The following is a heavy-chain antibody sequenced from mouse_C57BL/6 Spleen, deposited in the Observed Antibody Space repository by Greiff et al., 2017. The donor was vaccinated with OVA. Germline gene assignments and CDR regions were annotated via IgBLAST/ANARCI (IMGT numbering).Heavy chain of an antibody. V-gene: IGHV1-55*01. CDR3: ARRNYGNYYAMDY. Sequence: VQLQQSGAELVKPGPSVKMSCKASGYTFTSYWITWVKQRPGQGLEWIGDIYPGSGSTNYNEKFKSKATLTVDTSSSTAYMQLSSLTSEDSAVYYCARRNYGNYYAMDYWGQGTSVTVSS. J-gene: IGHJ4*01. CDR2: IYPGSGST. CDR1: GYTFTSYW. D-gene: IGHD2-1*01.